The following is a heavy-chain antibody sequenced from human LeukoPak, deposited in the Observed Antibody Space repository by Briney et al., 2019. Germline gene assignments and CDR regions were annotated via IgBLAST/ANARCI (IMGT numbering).Heavy chain of an antibody. CDR1: GYTFTSYG. CDR2: ISAYNGNT. D-gene: IGHD3-3*01. J-gene: IGHJ4*02. CDR3: ARDTAGDLWSGYYTGPSDY. Sequence: ASVKVSCKASGYTFTSYGISWVRQAPGQGLEWMGWISAYNGNTNYAQKLQGRVTMTTDTSTSTAYMELRSLRSDDTAVYYCARDTAGDLWSGYYTGPSDYWGQGTLVTVSS. V-gene: IGHV1-18*01.